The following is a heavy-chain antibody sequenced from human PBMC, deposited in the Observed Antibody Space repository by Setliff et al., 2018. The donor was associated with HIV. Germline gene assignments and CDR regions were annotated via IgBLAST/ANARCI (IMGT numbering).Heavy chain of an antibody. V-gene: IGHV4-59*12. Sequence: PSETLSLTCFVSGGSIFSYYWSWIRQPPGKGLEWIGYIFYSGSTNYNPSFKSRVTISVDTPKNQFSLKLSSVTAADTAVYYCARGPRYYDILTGYYKEGDWFDPWGQGTLVTVSS. CDR1: GGSIFSYY. D-gene: IGHD3-9*01. CDR3: ARGPRYYDILTGYYKEGDWFDP. J-gene: IGHJ5*02. CDR2: IFYSGST.